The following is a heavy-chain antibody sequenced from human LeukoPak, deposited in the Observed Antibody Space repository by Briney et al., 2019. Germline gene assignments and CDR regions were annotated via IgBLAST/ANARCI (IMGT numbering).Heavy chain of an antibody. V-gene: IGHV3-30*02. CDR1: GFTFSSYG. CDR2: IRYDGSNK. CDR3: AKDRGRNYMDV. J-gene: IGHJ6*03. Sequence: PGGSLRLSCAASGFTFSSYGMHWVRQAPGKGLEWVAFIRYDGSNKYYADSVKGRFTISRDNSKNTLYLQMNSLRAEDTAVYYCAKDRGRNYMDVWGKGTTVTVSS. D-gene: IGHD1-1*01.